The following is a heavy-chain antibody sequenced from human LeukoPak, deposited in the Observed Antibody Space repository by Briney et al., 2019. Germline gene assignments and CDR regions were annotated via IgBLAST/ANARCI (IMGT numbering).Heavy chain of an antibody. CDR3: AKTIRITMVRGVNHDY. CDR2: ISGSGGST. Sequence: GGSLRLSCAASGFTFSSYAMSWVRQAPGKGLEWVSAISGSGGSTYYADSVKGRFTISRDNSKNTLYLQMNSLRAEDTAVYYGAKTIRITMVRGVNHDYWGQGTLVTVSS. CDR1: GFTFSSYA. D-gene: IGHD3-10*01. J-gene: IGHJ4*02. V-gene: IGHV3-23*01.